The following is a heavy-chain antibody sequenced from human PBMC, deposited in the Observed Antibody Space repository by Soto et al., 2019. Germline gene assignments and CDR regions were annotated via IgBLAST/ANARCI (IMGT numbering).Heavy chain of an antibody. V-gene: IGHV4-59*01. CDR2: IYYNGRI. CDR1: GASIENNY. J-gene: IGHJ4*02. D-gene: IGHD5-12*01. CDR3: ARTAHAGYTSD. Sequence: SETLSLTCTVSGASIENNYWSWIRQSPGKGLEWIGYIYYNGRIRYNPSLNSRVTMSVDTSKNQLSLKVSSVTAADAAVYYCARTAHAGYTSDWGQGIPVTVSS.